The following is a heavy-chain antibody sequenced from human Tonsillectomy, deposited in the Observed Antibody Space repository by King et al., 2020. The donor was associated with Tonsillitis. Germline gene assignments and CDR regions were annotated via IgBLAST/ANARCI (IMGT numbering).Heavy chain of an antibody. J-gene: IGHJ6*03. CDR2: IYPGDSDT. CDR3: ARRGGSYYPVYYYYYMDV. V-gene: IGHV5-51*03. CDR1: GYNFTSYW. Sequence: QLVQSGVEVKKPGESLKISCKGSGYNFTSYWIGWVRQMPGKGLEWMGIIYPGDSDTTYSPSFEGQVTISVDKSTSTAYLQWSSLKASDTAMYFCARRGGSYYPVYYYYYMDVWGKGTTVTVSS. D-gene: IGHD1-26*01.